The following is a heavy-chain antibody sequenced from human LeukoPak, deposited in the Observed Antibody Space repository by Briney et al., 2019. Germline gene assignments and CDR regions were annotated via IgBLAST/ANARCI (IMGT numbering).Heavy chain of an antibody. D-gene: IGHD6-13*01. Sequence: ASVKVSCKASGYTFTSYGISWVRQAPGQGLEWMGWISAYNGNTNYAQKLQGRVTMTTDTSTSTAYMELRSLRSDDTAVYYCARVAAAGTRRLYYYYYMDVWGKGTTVTVSS. V-gene: IGHV1-18*01. CDR2: ISAYNGNT. J-gene: IGHJ6*03. CDR3: ARVAAAGTRRLYYYYYMDV. CDR1: GYTFTSYG.